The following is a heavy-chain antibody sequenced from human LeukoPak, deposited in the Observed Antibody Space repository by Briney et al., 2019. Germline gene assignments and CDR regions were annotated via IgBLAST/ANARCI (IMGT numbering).Heavy chain of an antibody. D-gene: IGHD3-3*01. CDR2: ISWNSDRK. CDR3: AKSRRIGVRAFDI. Sequence: PGRSLRLSCAASGFVFEDFAMNWVRQVPGKGLEWVSDISWNSDRKHYADSVKGRFTISRDNAKKSLNLEMNSLRVEDTAFYYCAKSRRIGVRAFDIWGQGTMVTVSS. J-gene: IGHJ3*02. V-gene: IGHV3-9*01. CDR1: GFVFEDFA.